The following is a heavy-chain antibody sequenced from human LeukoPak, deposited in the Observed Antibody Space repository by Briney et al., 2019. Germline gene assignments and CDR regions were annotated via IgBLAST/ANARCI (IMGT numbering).Heavy chain of an antibody. Sequence: PGGSLRLSCAASGFTFSSYEMNWVRQAPWKGLEWVSYISSSGSTIYYADSVKGRFTISRDNAKNSLYLQMNSLRAEDTAVYYCARDRKTGPFDYWGQGTLVTVSS. D-gene: IGHD1-1*01. CDR1: GFTFSSYE. V-gene: IGHV3-48*03. CDR3: ARDRKTGPFDY. CDR2: ISSSGSTI. J-gene: IGHJ4*02.